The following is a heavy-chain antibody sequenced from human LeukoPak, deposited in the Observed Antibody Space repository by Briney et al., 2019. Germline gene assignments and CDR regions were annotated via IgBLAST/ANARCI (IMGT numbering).Heavy chain of an antibody. CDR1: GGSLSSYY. J-gene: IGHJ3*02. CDR2: IYYSGST. Sequence: SETLSLTCTVSGGSLSSYYWSWIRQPPGKGLEWIGYIYYSGSTNYNPSLKSRVTVSVDTSKNQFSLKLSSVTATDTALYYCARHPSRGTVTGDTFDIWGQGTVVTVSS. D-gene: IGHD4-17*01. CDR3: ARHPSRGTVTGDTFDI. V-gene: IGHV4-59*08.